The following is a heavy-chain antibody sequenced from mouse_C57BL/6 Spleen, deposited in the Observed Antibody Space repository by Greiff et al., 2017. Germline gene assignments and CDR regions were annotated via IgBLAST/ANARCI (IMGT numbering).Heavy chain of an antibody. J-gene: IGHJ3*01. D-gene: IGHD2-5*01. V-gene: IGHV1-81*01. CDR3: AMYYSNYWFAY. Sequence: VQLQQSGAELARPGASVKLSCKASGYTFTSYGISWVKQRTGQGLEWIGEIYPRSGNTYYNEKFKGKATLTADKSSSTAYMELRSLTSEDSAVYSCAMYYSNYWFAYWGQGTLVTVSA. CDR1: GYTFTSYG. CDR2: IYPRSGNT.